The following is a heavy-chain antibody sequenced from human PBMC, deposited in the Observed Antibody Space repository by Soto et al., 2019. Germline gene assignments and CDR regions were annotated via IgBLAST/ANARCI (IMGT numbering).Heavy chain of an antibody. CDR3: ARSPCSTTCYVDDF. D-gene: IGHD2-2*01. Sequence: GGSLRLSCAASGFSFDTYGMHWVRQAPGKGLEWVAVIWYDGRSQYYADTVKGRFTISRDNYRNTLYLQMTSLRVDDTAIYYCARSPCSTTCYVDDFWGQGT. V-gene: IGHV3-33*01. J-gene: IGHJ4*02. CDR1: GFSFDTYG. CDR2: IWYDGRSQ.